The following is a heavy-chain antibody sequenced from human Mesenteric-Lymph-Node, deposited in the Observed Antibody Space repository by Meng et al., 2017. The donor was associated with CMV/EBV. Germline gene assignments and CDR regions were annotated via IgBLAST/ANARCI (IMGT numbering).Heavy chain of an antibody. Sequence: GESLKISCAASGFTFSSYAMSWVRQAPGKGLEWVAVIWYDGSNKYYADSVKGRFTISRDNSKNTLYLQMNSLRAEDTAVYYCAKDLGGGIVVKPGATGYYYGMDVWGQGTTVTVSS. CDR2: IWYDGSNK. D-gene: IGHD2-2*01. CDR3: AKDLGGGIVVKPGATGYYYGMDV. V-gene: IGHV3-33*06. J-gene: IGHJ6*02. CDR1: GFTFSSYA.